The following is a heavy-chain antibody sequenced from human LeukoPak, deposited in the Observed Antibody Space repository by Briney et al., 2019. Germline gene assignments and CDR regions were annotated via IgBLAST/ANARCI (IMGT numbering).Heavy chain of an antibody. J-gene: IGHJ6*03. CDR2: ISSRSSFI. CDR1: GFTFSDYY. V-gene: IGHV3-21*01. D-gene: IGHD3-16*01. Sequence: PGGSLRLSCAASGFTFSDYYMNWVRQAPGKGLEWVSSISSRSSFIYYADSVKGRFTISRDNAKNSLYLQMNSLRAEDTAVYYCARDLRDNYMDVRGKGTTVTVSS. CDR3: ARDLRDNYMDV.